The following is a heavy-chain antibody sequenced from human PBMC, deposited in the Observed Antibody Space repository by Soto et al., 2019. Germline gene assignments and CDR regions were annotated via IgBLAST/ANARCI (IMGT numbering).Heavy chain of an antibody. D-gene: IGHD5-18*01. Sequence: SETLSLTCAVSGGSISSGGYSWSWIRQPPGKGLEWIGYIYHSGSTYYNPSLKNRVTISVDRSKNQFSLKLSSVTAADTAVYYCARGPSGYSYGYFDYWGQGTLVTVSS. CDR3: ARGPSGYSYGYFDY. CDR1: GGSISSGGYS. CDR2: IYHSGST. J-gene: IGHJ4*02. V-gene: IGHV4-30-2*01.